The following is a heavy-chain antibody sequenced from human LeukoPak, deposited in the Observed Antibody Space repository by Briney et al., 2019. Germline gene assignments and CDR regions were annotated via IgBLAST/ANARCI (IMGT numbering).Heavy chain of an antibody. CDR2: IKQDGGEK. CDR1: GFTLSTYW. D-gene: IGHD6-13*01. CDR3: ARLRAAQTYDY. Sequence: GGSLRLSCAASGFTLSTYWMSWVRQAPGEGLEWVANIKQDGGEKYYLDSVKGRFTVSRDNAKNSLYLQMNSLRAEDTAVYYCARLRAAQTYDYWGQGTLVTVSS. J-gene: IGHJ4*02. V-gene: IGHV3-7*04.